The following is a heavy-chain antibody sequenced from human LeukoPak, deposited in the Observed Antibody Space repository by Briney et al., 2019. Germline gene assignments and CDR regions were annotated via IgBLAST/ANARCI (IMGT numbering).Heavy chain of an antibody. Sequence: SETLSLTCTVSGGSISSGGYYWSWIRQHPGKGLEWIGYIYYSGSTYYNPSLKSRVTISIDTSKNQFSLKLSSVTAADTAVYYCARAGGFFSPFGYWGQGTLVTVSS. V-gene: IGHV4-31*03. CDR1: GGSISSGGYY. CDR2: IYYSGST. CDR3: ARAGGFFSPFGY. D-gene: IGHD3-16*01. J-gene: IGHJ4*02.